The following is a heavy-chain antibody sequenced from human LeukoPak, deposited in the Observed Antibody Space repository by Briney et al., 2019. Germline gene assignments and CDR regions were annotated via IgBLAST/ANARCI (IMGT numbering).Heavy chain of an antibody. J-gene: IGHJ4*02. CDR1: RFTFSRYS. V-gene: IGHV3-21*04. D-gene: IGHD3-10*01. CDR2: ISTSSSYI. CDR3: AKDSHLGRGDFFDY. Sequence: TGGSLRLSCAASRFTFSRYSMNWVRQAPGRGLEWVSSISTSSSYIYYADSVKGRFTISRDNARNSLYLQMNSLRAEDTAVYYCAKDSHLGRGDFFDYWGQGTMVTVSS.